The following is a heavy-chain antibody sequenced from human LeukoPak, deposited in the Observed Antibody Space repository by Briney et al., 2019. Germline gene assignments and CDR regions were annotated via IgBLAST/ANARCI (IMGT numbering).Heavy chain of an antibody. J-gene: IGHJ6*02. D-gene: IGHD4-17*01. CDR3: ARETAYGDYISYYYYYGMDV. Sequence: GGSLRLSCAASGFTFSAYEINWVRQAPGKGLEWVSYISSSGDILYYADSVKGRFTISRDNAKNSLYLQMNSLRAEDTADYYCARETAYGDYISYYYYYGMDVWGQGTTVTVSS. CDR2: ISSSGDIL. V-gene: IGHV3-48*03. CDR1: GFTFSAYE.